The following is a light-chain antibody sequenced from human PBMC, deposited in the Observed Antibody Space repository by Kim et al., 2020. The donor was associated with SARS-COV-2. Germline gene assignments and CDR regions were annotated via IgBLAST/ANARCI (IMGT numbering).Light chain of an antibody. Sequence: EIEMTQSPSTLSVSPGERTTLSCRASQNVNNNLAWYQRKPGKAPRLLIHGASTMATNIPSRFSGSGSGTEFTLTISSLQPEDFAVYYCQKYHGWPLTFGGGTKVDIK. CDR2: GAS. CDR1: QNVNNN. J-gene: IGKJ4*01. CDR3: QKYHGWPLT. V-gene: IGKV3-15*01.